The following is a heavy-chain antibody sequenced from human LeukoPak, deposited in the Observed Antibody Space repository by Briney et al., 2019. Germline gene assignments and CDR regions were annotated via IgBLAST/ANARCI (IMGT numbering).Heavy chain of an antibody. J-gene: IGHJ4*02. Sequence: GGSLRLSCAASRFTLSTYSMNWVRQAPGKGLEWVSSIDSSGSYMYYADSVKGRYTISRDNAKNSLYLQTNSLRVEDTAVYYCARDRGYSDRSRYYPYYFDSWGQGTLVTVSS. CDR2: IDSSGSYM. CDR1: RFTLSTYS. CDR3: ARDRGYSDRSRYYPYYFDS. D-gene: IGHD3-22*01. V-gene: IGHV3-21*01.